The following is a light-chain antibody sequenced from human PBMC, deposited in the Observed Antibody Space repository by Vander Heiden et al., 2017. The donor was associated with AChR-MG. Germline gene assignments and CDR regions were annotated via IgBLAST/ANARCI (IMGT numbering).Light chain of an antibody. V-gene: IGLV3-9*01. CDR2: RDS. CDR3: QVWDSSTYV. CDR1: NIGSKN. Sequence: SYELTQPLSVSVALGRTARMTCGGNNIGSKNVHGYQQKPGQAPVLVIYRDSNRPSGIPERFSGSNSGNTATLTISRAQAGDEADYYCQVWDSSTYVFGTGTKVTVL. J-gene: IGLJ1*01.